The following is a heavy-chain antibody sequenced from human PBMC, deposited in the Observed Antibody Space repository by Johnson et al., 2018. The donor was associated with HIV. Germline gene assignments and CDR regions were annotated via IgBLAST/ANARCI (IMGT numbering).Heavy chain of an antibody. CDR1: GFMLNSHG. Sequence: EVQLVESGGGLVQPGRSLRLSCAASGFMLNSHGMHWVRQVSKKGLEWVAGISWNSDTIGYADSVKGRFTISRDNAKNSLYLQMKSLRLEDTALYFCARDLTWEMQGTFDLWGQGTMVTVSS. V-gene: IGHV3-9*01. J-gene: IGHJ3*01. D-gene: IGHD1-26*01. CDR3: ARDLTWEMQGTFDL. CDR2: ISWNSDTI.